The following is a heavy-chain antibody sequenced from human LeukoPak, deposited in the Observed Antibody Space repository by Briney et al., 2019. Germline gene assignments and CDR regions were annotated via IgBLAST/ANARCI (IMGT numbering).Heavy chain of an antibody. D-gene: IGHD5-24*01. V-gene: IGHV1-18*04. CDR1: GYTFTIYY. CDR3: ARGLQETLAWMKALSAFDI. J-gene: IGHJ3*02. CDR2: ISAYNGNT. Sequence: GGSVKVSCKASGYTFTIYYVHWVRQAPGQGREWRGWISAYNGNTNYAQKLQGRVTMSTDTSTSTGSMEMRSLRSDDTAVYYCARGLQETLAWMKALSAFDIWGQGTMVTVSS.